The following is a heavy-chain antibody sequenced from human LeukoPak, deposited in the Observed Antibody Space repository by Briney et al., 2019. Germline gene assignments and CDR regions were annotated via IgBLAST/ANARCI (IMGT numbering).Heavy chain of an antibody. CDR1: GFTFGDYA. D-gene: IGHD2-15*01. CDR3: TRVSGYCSGGSCYSESWFDP. V-gene: IGHV3-49*05. CDR2: IRSKAYGGTT. J-gene: IGHJ5*02. Sequence: KTGGSLRLSCTASGFTFGDYAMSWFRQAPRKGLEWVGFIRSKAYGGTTEYAASVKGRFTISRDDSKSIAYLQMNSLKTEDTAVYYCTRVSGYCSGGSCYSESWFDPWGQGTLVTVSS.